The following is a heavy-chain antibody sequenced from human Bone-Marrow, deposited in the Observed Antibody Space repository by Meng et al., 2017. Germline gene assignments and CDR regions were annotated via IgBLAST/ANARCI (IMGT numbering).Heavy chain of an antibody. J-gene: IGHJ4*02. V-gene: IGHV3-21*01. CDR1: GFTFSSYD. CDR2: ISSTSGVI. D-gene: IGHD6-13*01. Sequence: GESLKISCAASGFTFSSYDMHWVRQAPGKGLEWVSSISSTSGVIYYADSVKGRFTISRDNAKNSLYLQMNSLRAEDTAVYYCAVKGDYSNWNWGQGALVTVSS. CDR3: AVKGDYSNWN.